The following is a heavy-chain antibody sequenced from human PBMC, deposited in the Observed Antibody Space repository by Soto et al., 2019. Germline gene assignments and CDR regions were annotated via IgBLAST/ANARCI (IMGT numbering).Heavy chain of an antibody. V-gene: IGHV3-23*01. CDR2: ISSGGTNT. J-gene: IGHJ4*02. Sequence: EVQLLESGGGLLQPGGSLRLSCAASGFTFSTYATSWVRQAPGRGLEWVSAISSGGTNTYYADSVKGRFTISRDNSKNTLYLQMNSLRAEDAAVYDCVFRVGRDYWGQGTLVTVSS. D-gene: IGHD1-26*01. CDR3: VFRVGRDY. CDR1: GFTFSTYA.